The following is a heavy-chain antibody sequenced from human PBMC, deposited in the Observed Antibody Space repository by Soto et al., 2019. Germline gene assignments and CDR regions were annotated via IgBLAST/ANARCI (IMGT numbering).Heavy chain of an antibody. Sequence: SETLSLTCTVSGGSISSGGYYWSWIRQHPGKGLEWIGYIYYSGSTYYNPSLKSRVTISVDTSKNQFSLKLSSVTAADTAVYYCARLYSSSGLDYWGQGTLVTVSS. D-gene: IGHD6-13*01. V-gene: IGHV4-31*03. CDR2: IYYSGST. CDR3: ARLYSSSGLDY. CDR1: GGSISSGGYY. J-gene: IGHJ4*02.